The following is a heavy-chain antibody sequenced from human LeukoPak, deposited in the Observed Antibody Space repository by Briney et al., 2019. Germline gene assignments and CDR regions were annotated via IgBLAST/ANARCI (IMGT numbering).Heavy chain of an antibody. CDR3: AGGGNSYYYYYYMDV. D-gene: IGHD4-23*01. Sequence: SETLSLTCTVSGGPISSYYWSWIRQPPGKGLEWIGYIYYSGSTNYNPSLKSRVTISVDTSKNQFSLKLSSVTAADTAVYYCAGGGNSYYYYYYMDVWGKGTTVTVSS. V-gene: IGHV4-59*01. CDR1: GGPISSYY. J-gene: IGHJ6*03. CDR2: IYYSGST.